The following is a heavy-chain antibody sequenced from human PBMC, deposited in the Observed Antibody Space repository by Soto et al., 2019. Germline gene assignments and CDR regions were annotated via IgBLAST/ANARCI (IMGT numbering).Heavy chain of an antibody. D-gene: IGHD4-17*01. V-gene: IGHV3-7*04. J-gene: IGHJ3*02. Sequence: EVQLVESGGDLVQPGGSLRLSCAASGFRFSTYWMSWVRQTPGKGLEWVANIKQDGTETNYLDSVKGPFTISRDNAKNALYLQRNSLRGEETAVYYCARNPNAYGDYGAFDMWGQGTLVTVSS. CDR2: IKQDGTET. CDR3: ARNPNAYGDYGAFDM. CDR1: GFRFSTYW.